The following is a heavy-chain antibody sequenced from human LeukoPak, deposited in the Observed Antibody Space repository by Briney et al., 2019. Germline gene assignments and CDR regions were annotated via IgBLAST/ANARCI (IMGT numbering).Heavy chain of an antibody. V-gene: IGHV4-59*01. CDR3: ARARNYYDSSDYYYEGDAFDI. D-gene: IGHD3-22*01. CDR2: IHYSGST. Sequence: SETLSLTCTVSGGSIRSSYWSWIRQPPGKGLEWIGHIHYSGSTNYNPSLKSRVAMSVDTSKNQFSLKLSSVTAADTAVYYCARARNYYDSSDYYYEGDAFDIWGQGTMVTVSS. CDR1: GGSIRSSY. J-gene: IGHJ3*02.